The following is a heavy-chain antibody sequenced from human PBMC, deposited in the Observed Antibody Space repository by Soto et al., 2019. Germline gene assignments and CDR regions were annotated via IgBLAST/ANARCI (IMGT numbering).Heavy chain of an antibody. J-gene: IGHJ6*02. D-gene: IGHD3-10*01. Sequence: QVQLVQSGAEVKKPGSSVKVSCKASGGTFSSYAISWVRQAPGQGLEWMGGIIPIFGTASYAQKFQGRVTLTADESTSTAYMELSSLRSEDTAVYYCASIFPVQSGYYYGMDVWGQGTTVTVSS. CDR1: GGTFSSYA. CDR3: ASIFPVQSGYYYGMDV. V-gene: IGHV1-69*12. CDR2: IIPIFGTA.